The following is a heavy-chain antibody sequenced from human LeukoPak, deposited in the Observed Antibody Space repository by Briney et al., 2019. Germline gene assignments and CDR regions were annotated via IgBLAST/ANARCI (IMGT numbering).Heavy chain of an antibody. D-gene: IGHD3-22*01. CDR3: AISYYDSSGYYYGPYFDY. Sequence: APVRVSCKASGYTFTSYGISWVRQAPGQGLEWNGWISAYNGNTNYAQKLQGRVTMTTDTSTGTAYMELRSLRSDDTAVYYCAISYYDSSGYYYGPYFDYWGQGTLVTVSS. J-gene: IGHJ4*02. V-gene: IGHV1-18*01. CDR2: ISAYNGNT. CDR1: GYTFTSYG.